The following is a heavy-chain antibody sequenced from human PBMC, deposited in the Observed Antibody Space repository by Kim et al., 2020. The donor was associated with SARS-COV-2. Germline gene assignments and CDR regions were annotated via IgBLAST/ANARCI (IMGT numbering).Heavy chain of an antibody. CDR3: ARENKYVPPDY. D-gene: IGHD3-10*02. J-gene: IGHJ4*02. CDR2: T. V-gene: IGHV3-11*06. Sequence: TNYADSVRGRFTISRDNAKNSLSLQMSSLRAEDTAVYYCARENKYVPPDYWGQGTLVTVSS.